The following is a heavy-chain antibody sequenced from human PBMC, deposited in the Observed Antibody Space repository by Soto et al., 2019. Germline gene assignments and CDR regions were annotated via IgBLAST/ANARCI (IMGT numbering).Heavy chain of an antibody. CDR1: GYTFSDYY. D-gene: IGHD1-26*01. CDR3: ARESGGATATLDYYYFYMDV. V-gene: IGHV1-2*02. Sequence: QVQLVQSGAEVKKPGASVTVSRKASGYTFSDYYLHWVRQAPGQGPEWMGWMNPNSGDTKYAQKFQGRVTMTRDTSVRTAFMELNWLKSDDTAVYYCARESGGATATLDYYYFYMDVWGKGTTVTVSS. J-gene: IGHJ6*03. CDR2: MNPNSGDT.